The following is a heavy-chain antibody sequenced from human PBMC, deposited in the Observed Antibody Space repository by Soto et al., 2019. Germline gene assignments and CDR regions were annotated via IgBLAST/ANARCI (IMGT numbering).Heavy chain of an antibody. CDR2: IGYGGSSGCA. V-gene: IGHV4-59*01. Sequence: PAETLSLTCSVSGGPIIDYYWSWIRQPPGKGLEWIWYIGYGGSSGCANYNPSLKSRVTISVDTSKNKFSLKLSSVTAAHTAVYYCARTALGWFDPWGQGTLVTVSS. CDR3: ARTALGWFDP. D-gene: IGHD2-21*02. CDR1: GGPIIDYY. J-gene: IGHJ5*02.